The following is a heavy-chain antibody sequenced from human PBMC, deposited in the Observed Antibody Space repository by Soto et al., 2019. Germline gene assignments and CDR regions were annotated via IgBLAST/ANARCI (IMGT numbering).Heavy chain of an antibody. J-gene: IGHJ4*02. CDR1: GGSISSSSYY. V-gene: IGHV4-39*01. D-gene: IGHD2-2*01. CDR3: ARRGIYCSSTSCYDLLDY. Sequence: SETLSLTCTVSGGSISSSSYYWGWIRQPPGKGLEWIGSIYYSGSTYYNPSLKSRVTISVDTSKNQFSLKLSSVTAADTAVYYCARRGIYCSSTSCYDLLDYWGQGTLVTVSS. CDR2: IYYSGST.